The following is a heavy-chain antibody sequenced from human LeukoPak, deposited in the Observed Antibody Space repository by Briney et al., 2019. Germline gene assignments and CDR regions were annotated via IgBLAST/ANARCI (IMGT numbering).Heavy chain of an antibody. CDR1: GYTLTELS. Sequence: VKVSCKVSGYTLTELSMHWVRQAPGKGLEWMGGFDPEDGETIYAQKFQGRVTMAEDTSTDTAYMELSSLRSEDTAVYYCATDSGITMVRGGIYYYGMDVWGKGTTVTVSS. D-gene: IGHD3-10*01. V-gene: IGHV1-24*01. CDR2: FDPEDGET. CDR3: ATDSGITMVRGGIYYYGMDV. J-gene: IGHJ6*04.